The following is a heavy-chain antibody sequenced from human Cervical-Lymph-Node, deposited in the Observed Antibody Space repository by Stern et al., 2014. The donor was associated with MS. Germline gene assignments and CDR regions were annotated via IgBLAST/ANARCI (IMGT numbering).Heavy chain of an antibody. V-gene: IGHV3-23*04. D-gene: IGHD4-17*01. J-gene: IGHJ4*02. Sequence: VHLVESGGGLVQPGGSLRLSCAASGFTFSSYAMSWVRQAPGKGLEWVSAIRGSGGSTYDADSVTGRLTICGTNSKNTPKLPMNSLRAEDTAVYYCAKSTVTSLSDYWGQGTLVTVSS. CDR3: AKSTVTSLSDY. CDR1: GFTFSSYA. CDR2: IRGSGGST.